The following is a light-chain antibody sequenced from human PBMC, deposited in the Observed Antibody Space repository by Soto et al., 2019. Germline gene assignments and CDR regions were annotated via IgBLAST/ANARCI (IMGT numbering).Light chain of an antibody. CDR3: SSYAGSSNV. J-gene: IGLJ1*01. CDR1: SSDVGGYNY. Sequence: QSVLTEPPCASGSPGQSVAMSCTGTSSDVGGYNYVSWYQQHPGKAPKLMIYEVNKRPSGVPDRFSGSKSGNTASLTVSGLQAEDEADYYCSSYAGSSNVFGTGTKVTVL. CDR2: EVN. V-gene: IGLV2-8*01.